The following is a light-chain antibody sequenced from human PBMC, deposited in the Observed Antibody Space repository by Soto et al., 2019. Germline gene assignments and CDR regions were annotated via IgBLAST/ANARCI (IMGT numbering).Light chain of an antibody. Sequence: EIVLTQSPATLSLSPGERATLSCRASQSVSGSLAWYQQKLGQAPRLLIYDASNRATGIPARFSGSGSGTDFSLTISILEPEDFAVYYCQQRSNLPYTFGQGTKLDI. CDR1: QSVSGS. V-gene: IGKV3-11*01. CDR2: DAS. J-gene: IGKJ2*01. CDR3: QQRSNLPYT.